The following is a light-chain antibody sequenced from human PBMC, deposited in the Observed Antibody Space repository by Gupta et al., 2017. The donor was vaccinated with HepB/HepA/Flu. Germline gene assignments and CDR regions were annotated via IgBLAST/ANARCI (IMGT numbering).Light chain of an antibody. CDR2: LGS. CDR3: MQALQTPYT. Sequence: DIVXTQXPXSLPVXXXEPASISCRSSQSLLHSNGYNYLDWYRQKPGQSPQLLIYLGSNRASGVPDRFSGSGSGTDFTLKISRVEAEDVGVYYCMQALQTPYTFGQGTKLEIK. CDR1: QSLLHSNGYNY. J-gene: IGKJ2*01. V-gene: IGKV2-28*01.